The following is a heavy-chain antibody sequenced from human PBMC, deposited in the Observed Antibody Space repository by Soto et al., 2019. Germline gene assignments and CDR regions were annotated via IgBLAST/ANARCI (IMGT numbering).Heavy chain of an antibody. D-gene: IGHD2-2*01. CDR2: INSDASHT. V-gene: IGHV3-74*01. J-gene: IGHJ5*02. CDR3: IRNSHCITTRCYGNWSDP. CDR1: GFTFSTYW. Sequence: GGSLRLSCAASGFTFSTYWMHWIRQVPGKGLEWVSRINSDASHTYYADSVKGGFTISRDNAKNTLHLEMNSLRAEDTAVYYCIRNSHCITTRCYGNWSDPWGQGTLVTASS.